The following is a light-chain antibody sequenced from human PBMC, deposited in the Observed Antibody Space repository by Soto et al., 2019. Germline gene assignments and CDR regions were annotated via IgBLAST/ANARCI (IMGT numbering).Light chain of an antibody. CDR2: DVS. Sequence: QSVLTQPASVSGSPGQSITISCTGTSSDVGGYNYVSWYQQHPGKAPKLMIYDVSNRPSGVSNRFPGSKSGNTASLTISGLQAEDEADYYCSSYTSSSTLTVFGGGTKLTVL. CDR3: SSYTSSSTLTV. CDR1: SSDVGGYNY. V-gene: IGLV2-14*01. J-gene: IGLJ2*01.